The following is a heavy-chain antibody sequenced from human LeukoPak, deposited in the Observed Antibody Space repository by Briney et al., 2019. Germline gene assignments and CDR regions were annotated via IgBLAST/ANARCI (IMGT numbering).Heavy chain of an antibody. D-gene: IGHD6-19*01. J-gene: IGHJ4*02. Sequence: SETLSLTCTVSGGSISSGGYYWSWIRQHPGKGLEWIGYIYYSGSTYYNPSLKSRVTISVDTSKNQFSLNLSSVTAADTAVYYCARLSSRWYFSPDYWGQGTRVTVSS. V-gene: IGHV4-31*03. CDR3: ARLSSRWYFSPDY. CDR2: IYYSGST. CDR1: GGSISSGGYY.